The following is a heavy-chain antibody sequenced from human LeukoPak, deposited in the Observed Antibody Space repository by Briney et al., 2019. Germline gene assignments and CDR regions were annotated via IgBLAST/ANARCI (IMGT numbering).Heavy chain of an antibody. CDR2: GYYTGSN. CDR3: ARGGNYWHQRWSDP. D-gene: IGHD1-7*01. Sequence: SETLSLTCTVSGGSIDTHYWSCIRQPPGKGLEWIGYGYYTGSNSYNPSLKGRVTMSVDRSKNLFSLELVSVTPADTAVYYCARGGNYWHQRWSDPWGRGTLVSVSS. J-gene: IGHJ5*02. CDR1: GGSIDTHY. V-gene: IGHV4-59*11.